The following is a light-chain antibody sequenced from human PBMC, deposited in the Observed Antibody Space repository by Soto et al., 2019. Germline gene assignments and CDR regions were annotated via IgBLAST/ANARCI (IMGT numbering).Light chain of an antibody. J-gene: IGLJ2*01. CDR2: EVS. CDR3: SSYAGSNIVV. V-gene: IGLV2-8*01. Sequence: ALTQPPSASGSPGQSVTISCTGTSGDVGGYNFVSWYQQHPGKAPKLMIYEVSERPSGVPDRFSGSKSGNTASLTVSGLQAEDEADYYCSSYAGSNIVVFGGGTKLTVL. CDR1: SGDVGGYNF.